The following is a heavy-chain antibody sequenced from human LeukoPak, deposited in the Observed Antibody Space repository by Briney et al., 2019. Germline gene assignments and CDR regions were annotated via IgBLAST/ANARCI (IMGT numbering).Heavy chain of an antibody. V-gene: IGHV4-59*08. CDR3: ARRRPDTSMVDY. Sequence: SETLSLTCTASGGPISGYSWIWIRQPPGKGLEWIGNIYNSGSTYYNPSLKIRVTISIDTSKNQFSLKLSSVTAADTAVYYCARRRPDTSMVDYWGQGTLVLVSS. CDR2: IYNSGST. J-gene: IGHJ4*02. CDR1: GGPISGYS. D-gene: IGHD5-18*01.